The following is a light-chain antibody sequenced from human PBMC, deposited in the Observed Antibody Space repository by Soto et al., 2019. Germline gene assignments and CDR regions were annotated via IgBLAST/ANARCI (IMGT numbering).Light chain of an antibody. Sequence: DIQMTQSPSSLSASVGDVVTITFRTSQSISGYLNWYRHKPGKAPTLLIYAASTLQSGGPSRFSGSGSGTDFTLTISNLQPEDFATYYCQQSYSTLPITFGQGTRLEI. CDR2: AAS. CDR1: QSISGY. CDR3: QQSYSTLPIT. J-gene: IGKJ5*01. V-gene: IGKV1-39*01.